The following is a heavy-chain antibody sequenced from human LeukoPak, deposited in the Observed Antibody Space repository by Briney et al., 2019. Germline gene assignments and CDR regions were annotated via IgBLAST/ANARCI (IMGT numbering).Heavy chain of an antibody. CDR2: IYTSGST. Sequence: SETLSLTCTVSGGSISTHYWSWIRQPAGKGLEWIGRIYTSGSTNYNPSLKSRVTMSVDTSKNQFSLKLSSVTAADTAVYYCARDSSSGSIDYWGQGTLVTVSS. CDR1: GGSISTHY. D-gene: IGHD6-13*01. V-gene: IGHV4-4*07. CDR3: ARDSSSGSIDY. J-gene: IGHJ4*02.